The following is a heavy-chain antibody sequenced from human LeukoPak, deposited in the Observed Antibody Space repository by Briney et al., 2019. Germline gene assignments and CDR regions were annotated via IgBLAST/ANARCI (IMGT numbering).Heavy chain of an antibody. CDR3: ARAPSSNGYSYHFDI. D-gene: IGHD5-18*01. CDR1: GFTFSKYW. V-gene: IGHV3-74*01. J-gene: IGHJ3*02. CDR2: IYIDGTGI. Sequence: PGGSLRLSFAASGFTFSKYWMHWVRQAPRKGLVWVSRIYIDGTGIVYAGSVKGRFIISRDNAKNTLYLQMNSLRVEDTAVYYCARAPSSNGYSYHFDIWGQGTMVTVSS.